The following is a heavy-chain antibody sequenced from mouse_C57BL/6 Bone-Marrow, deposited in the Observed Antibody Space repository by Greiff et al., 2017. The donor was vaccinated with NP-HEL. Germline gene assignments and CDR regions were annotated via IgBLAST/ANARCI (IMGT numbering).Heavy chain of an antibody. D-gene: IGHD2-2*01. V-gene: IGHV5-6*01. J-gene: IGHJ3*01. CDR2: ISSGGSYT. CDR1: GFTFSSYG. CDR3: ARAKAPLWLRRFAY. Sequence: EVQVVESGGDLVKPGGSLKLSCAASGFTFSSYGMSWVRQTPDKRLEWVATISSGGSYTYYPDSVKGRFTISRDNAKNTLYLQMSSLKSEDTAMYYCARAKAPLWLRRFAYWGQGTLVTVSA.